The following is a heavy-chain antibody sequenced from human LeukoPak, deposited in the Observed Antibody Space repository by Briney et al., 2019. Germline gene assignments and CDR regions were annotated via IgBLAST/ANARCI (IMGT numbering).Heavy chain of an antibody. Sequence: SETLSLTCTVSGGSISSSSYYWGWIRQPPGKGLEWIGSIYYSGSTYYNPSLKSRVTISVDTSKNQFSLKLSSVTAADTAVYYCARGAAAGDLGWFHPWGQGTLVTVSS. CDR1: GGSISSSSYY. J-gene: IGHJ5*02. D-gene: IGHD6-13*01. V-gene: IGHV4-39*01. CDR3: ARGAAAGDLGWFHP. CDR2: IYYSGST.